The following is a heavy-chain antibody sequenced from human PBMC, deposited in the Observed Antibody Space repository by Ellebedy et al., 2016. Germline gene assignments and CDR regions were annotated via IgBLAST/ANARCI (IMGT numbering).Heavy chain of an antibody. Sequence: SETLSLTCAVFGGSFRGYYWSWIRQPPGEGLEWIGEINHSGSFNYNPSLKSRATISVDTSKNQFSVNLSSVTAADTAVYYCARGLFDHRMAFDIWGQGTMVTVSS. CDR1: GGSFRGYY. D-gene: IGHD2-21*01. CDR2: INHSGSF. CDR3: ARGLFDHRMAFDI. V-gene: IGHV4-34*01. J-gene: IGHJ3*02.